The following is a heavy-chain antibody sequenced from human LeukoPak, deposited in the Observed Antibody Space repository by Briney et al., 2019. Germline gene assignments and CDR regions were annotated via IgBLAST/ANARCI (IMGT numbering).Heavy chain of an antibody. CDR1: GYTFTGYY. V-gene: IGHV1-2*02. D-gene: IGHD3-22*01. CDR3: ARTHYDSSGYYSVQLFDY. J-gene: IGHJ4*02. Sequence: GASVKVSCKASGYTFTGYYMHWVRQAPGQGLEWMGWINPNSGGTSYAQKFQGRVTMTRDTSISTAYMELSRLRSDDTAVYYCARTHYDSSGYYSVQLFDYWGQGTLVTVSS. CDR2: INPNSGGT.